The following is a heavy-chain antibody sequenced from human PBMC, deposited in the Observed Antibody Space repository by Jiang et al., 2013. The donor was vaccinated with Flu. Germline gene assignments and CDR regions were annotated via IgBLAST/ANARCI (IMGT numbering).Heavy chain of an antibody. D-gene: IGHD1-26*01. Sequence: GPGLVKPSETLSLTCTVSGGSITSYYWIWIRQPPGKGLEWIGYIYYSGSTNYNPSLKSRVTISVDTSKNQFSLKLSSVTAADTAVYYCAKQGYSGSYYTDAFHIWGQGTMVTVSS. V-gene: IGHV4-59*08. J-gene: IGHJ3*02. CDR1: GGSITSYY. CDR3: AKQGYSGSYYTDAFHI. CDR2: IYYSGST.